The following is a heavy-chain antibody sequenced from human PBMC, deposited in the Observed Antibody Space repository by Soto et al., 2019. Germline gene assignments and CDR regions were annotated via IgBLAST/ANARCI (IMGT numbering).Heavy chain of an antibody. J-gene: IGHJ3*02. CDR3: AKDTTVAGTGAFDI. Sequence: SLKISCAASGFTFDDYAMHWVRQAPGKGLEWVSGISWNSGSIGYADSVKGRFTISRDNAKNSLYLQMNSLRAEDTALYYCAKDTTVAGTGAFDIWGQGTMVTVSS. CDR1: GFTFDDYA. D-gene: IGHD6-19*01. V-gene: IGHV3-9*01. CDR2: ISWNSGSI.